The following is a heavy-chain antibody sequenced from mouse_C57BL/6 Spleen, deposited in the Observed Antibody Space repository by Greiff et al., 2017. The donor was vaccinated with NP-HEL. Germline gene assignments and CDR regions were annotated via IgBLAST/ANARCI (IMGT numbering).Heavy chain of an antibody. CDR2: IDPENGDT. CDR3: RARYAMDY. Sequence: EVQLQQSGAELVRPGASVKLSCTASGFNIKDDYMHWVKQRPEQGLEWIGWIDPENGDTEYASKFQGKATITADTSSNTAYLQLSIHTSEDTAVYYWRARYAMDYWGQGTSVTVSS. V-gene: IGHV14-4*01. CDR1: GFNIKDDY. J-gene: IGHJ4*01. D-gene: IGHD3-3*01.